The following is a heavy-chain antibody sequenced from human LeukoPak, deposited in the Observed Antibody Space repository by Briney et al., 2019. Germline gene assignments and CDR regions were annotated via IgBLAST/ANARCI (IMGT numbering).Heavy chain of an antibody. CDR1: GGSISSYY. V-gene: IGHV4-59*01. CDR2: IYYNGST. J-gene: IGHJ4*02. CDR3: ARDHRGSGTDY. Sequence: RSSETLSLTCTVSGGSISSYYWSWIRQPPGKGREWIGYIYYNGSTNYNPSLKSRVTISVDTSKNQFSLKLSSVTAADTAVYYCARDHRGSGTDYWGQGTLVTVSS. D-gene: IGHD3-10*01.